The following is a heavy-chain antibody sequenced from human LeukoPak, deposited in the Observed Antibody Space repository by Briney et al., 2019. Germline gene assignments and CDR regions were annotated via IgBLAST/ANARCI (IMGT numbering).Heavy chain of an antibody. D-gene: IGHD5-18*01. CDR2: ISSNGGST. J-gene: IGHJ4*02. V-gene: IGHV3-64*01. CDR1: GFTFSSYA. CDR3: ARGGRGYSYGYSFDY. Sequence: GGSPRLSCAASGFTFSSYAMHWVRQAPGKGLEYVSAISSNGGSTYYANSVKGRFTISRDNSKNTLYLQMGSLRAEDMAVYYCARGGRGYSYGYSFDYWGQGTLVTVSS.